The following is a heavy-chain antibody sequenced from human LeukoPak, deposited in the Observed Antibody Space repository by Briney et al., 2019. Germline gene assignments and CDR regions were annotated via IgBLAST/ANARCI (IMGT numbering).Heavy chain of an antibody. CDR1: GYSFTSYW. CDR3: ARLVRTGYYYYYGMDV. J-gene: IGHJ6*04. CDR2: IDPSDSYT. Sequence: GESLKISCKGSGYSFTSYWISWVRQMPGKGLEWMGRIDPSDSYTNYSPSFQGHVTISADKSISTAYLQWSSLKASDTAMYYCARLVRTGYYYYYGMDVWGKGTTATVSS. D-gene: IGHD3-10*01. V-gene: IGHV5-10-1*01.